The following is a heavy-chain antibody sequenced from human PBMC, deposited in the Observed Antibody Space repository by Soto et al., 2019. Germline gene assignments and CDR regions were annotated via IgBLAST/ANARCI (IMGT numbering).Heavy chain of an antibody. Sequence: QIQLVQSGPEVKKPGASVRVSCKASGYTFSEHGFSWVRQGPGQGLEWLGWISAYNGFTDYAQKFQGRLTQTTDTSTIPAYMALRSLRSDDTAVYYSAHDRPRLTQQFNGVSWGQGTLVTVSS. CDR1: GYTFSEHG. CDR2: ISAYNGFT. V-gene: IGHV1-18*01. J-gene: IGHJ5*02. CDR3: AHDRPRLTQQFNGVS. D-gene: IGHD2-8*01.